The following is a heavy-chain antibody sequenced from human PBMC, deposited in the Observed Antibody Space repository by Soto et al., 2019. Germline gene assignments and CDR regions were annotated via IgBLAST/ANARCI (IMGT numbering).Heavy chain of an antibody. V-gene: IGHV1-3*01. Sequence: ASVKVSCKASGYTFTSYAMHWVRQAPGQRLEWMGWINAGNGNTKYSRKFQGRVTITRDTSASTAYMELSSLRSEDTAVYYCAKEAVPAAIGGYYYYYMDVWGKGTTVTVSS. CDR1: GYTFTSYA. CDR2: INAGNGNT. D-gene: IGHD2-2*02. J-gene: IGHJ6*03. CDR3: AKEAVPAAIGGYYYYYMDV.